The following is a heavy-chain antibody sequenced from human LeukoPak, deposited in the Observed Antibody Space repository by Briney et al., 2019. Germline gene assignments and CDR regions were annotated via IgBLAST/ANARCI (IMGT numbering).Heavy chain of an antibody. CDR1: GGSFSGYY. D-gene: IGHD3-3*01. CDR3: ARVPTYYDFSIDY. J-gene: IGHJ4*02. V-gene: IGHV4-34*01. CDR2: INHSGST. Sequence: PSETLSLTCAVYGGSFSGYYWSCIRQPPGKGLEWIGEINHSGSTNYNPSLKSRVTISVDTSKNQFSLKLSSVTAADTAVYYCARVPTYYDFSIDYWGQGTLVTVSS.